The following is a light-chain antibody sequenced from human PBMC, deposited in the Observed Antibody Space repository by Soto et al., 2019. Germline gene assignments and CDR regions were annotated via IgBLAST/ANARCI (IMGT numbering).Light chain of an antibody. CDR1: SSNIGAGYD. J-gene: IGLJ3*02. V-gene: IGLV1-40*01. CDR3: QSYASSLSPYWV. Sequence: QSVLTQPPSVSGAPGQRVTISCTGSSSNIGAGYDVHWYQQLPGTAPKLLIYGNSNRPSGVPDRFSGSKSGTSASLAITGLQAEDEADYYCQSYASSLSPYWVFGGGTKLTVL. CDR2: GNS.